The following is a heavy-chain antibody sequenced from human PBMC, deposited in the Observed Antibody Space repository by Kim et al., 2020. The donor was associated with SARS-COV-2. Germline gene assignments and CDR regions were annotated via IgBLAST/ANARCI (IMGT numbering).Heavy chain of an antibody. CDR2: INPNSGGT. CDR3: ARFHDSPTYYYDSSGGKAFDI. J-gene: IGHJ3*02. CDR1: GYTFTGYY. Sequence: ASVKVSCKASGYTFTGYYMHWVRQAPGQGLEWMGRINPNSGGTNYAQKFQGRVTMTRDTSISTAYMELSRLRSDDTAVYYCARFHDSPTYYYDSSGGKAFDIWGQGTMVTVSS. D-gene: IGHD3-22*01. V-gene: IGHV1-2*06.